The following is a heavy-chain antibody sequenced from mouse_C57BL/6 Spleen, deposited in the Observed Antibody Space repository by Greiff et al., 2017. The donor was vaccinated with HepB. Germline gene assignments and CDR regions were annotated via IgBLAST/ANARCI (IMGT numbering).Heavy chain of an antibody. V-gene: IGHV1-82*01. CDR2: IYPGDGDT. CDR1: GYAFSSSW. J-gene: IGHJ3*01. CDR3: ASPYYPGGFAY. D-gene: IGHD1-1*01. Sequence: QVQLQQSGPELVKPGASVKISCKASGYAFSSSWMNWVKQRPGKGLEWIGRIYPGDGDTNYNGKFKGKATLTADKSSSTAYMQLSSLTSEDSAVYFCASPYYPGGFAYWGQGTLVTVSA.